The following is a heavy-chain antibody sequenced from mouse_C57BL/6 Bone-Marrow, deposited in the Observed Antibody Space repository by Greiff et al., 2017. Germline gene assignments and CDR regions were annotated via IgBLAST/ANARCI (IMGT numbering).Heavy chain of an antibody. D-gene: IGHD1-2*01. CDR1: GYTFTSYG. J-gene: IGHJ1*03. CDR3: ARSRTATNWYFDV. V-gene: IGHV1-81*01. CDR2: IYPRSGDT. Sequence: QVQLQQSGAELARPGASVKLSCKASGYTFTSYGISWVKQRTGQGLEWIGEIYPRSGDTYYNEKFKGKATLTADKSSSTAYMELRSLTSEDSAVYFCARSRTATNWYFDVWGTGTTVTVSS.